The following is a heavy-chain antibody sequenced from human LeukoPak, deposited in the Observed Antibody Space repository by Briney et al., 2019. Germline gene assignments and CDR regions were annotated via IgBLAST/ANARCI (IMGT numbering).Heavy chain of an antibody. CDR1: GFTFSGSA. Sequence: GGSLRLSCAASGFTFSGSALHWVRQASGKGLEWVGRIRSKANNYATAYAASVKGRFTISRDDSKNTAYLQMNSLRAEDTAVYFCASGTLLQHRKTVFSAFDYWGQGTLVTVSS. CDR2: IRSKANNYAT. V-gene: IGHV3-73*01. J-gene: IGHJ4*02. D-gene: IGHD3-22*01. CDR3: ASGTLLQHRKTVFSAFDY.